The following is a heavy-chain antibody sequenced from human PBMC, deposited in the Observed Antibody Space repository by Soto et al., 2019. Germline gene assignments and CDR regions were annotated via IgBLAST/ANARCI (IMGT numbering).Heavy chain of an antibody. J-gene: IGHJ6*02. V-gene: IGHV1-18*01. CDR3: AREGVATYYYYGMDV. Sequence: ASVKVSCKASGYTFTRSGISLVRQAPGQGLEWMGWISTYNGDTNYAQTFQGRVTMTTDTSTSTVHLEVRSLRSDDTAVYYCAREGVATYYYYGMDVWVQGTPVTVSS. CDR1: GYTFTRSG. CDR2: ISTYNGDT. D-gene: IGHD5-12*01.